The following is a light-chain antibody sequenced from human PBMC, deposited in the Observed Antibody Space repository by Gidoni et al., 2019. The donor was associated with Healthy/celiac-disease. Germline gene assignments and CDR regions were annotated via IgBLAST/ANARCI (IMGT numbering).Light chain of an antibody. CDR3: QQYDNLPLT. Sequence: DIHMTQSPSSLSASVGDRVTITCQASQYISNYLNWYQQKPGKAPTLLIYDASNLETGVPSRFSGSGSGTELTFTISSLQPEDIATYYCQQYDNLPLTFGHGTKVEIK. V-gene: IGKV1-33*01. J-gene: IGKJ3*01. CDR1: QYISNY. CDR2: DAS.